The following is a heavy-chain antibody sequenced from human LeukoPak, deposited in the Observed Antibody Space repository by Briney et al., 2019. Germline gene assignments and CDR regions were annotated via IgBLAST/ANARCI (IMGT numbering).Heavy chain of an antibody. V-gene: IGHV4-4*07. Sequence: PSETLSLTCTVSGGSISSYYWSWIRQPAGKGLEWIGRIYTSGSTNYNPSLKSRVTMSVDTSKIQFSLKLSSVTAADTAVYYCARDPIFYCSGGSCYSNWFDPWGQGTLVTVSS. CDR3: ARDPIFYCSGGSCYSNWFDP. CDR1: GGSISSYY. D-gene: IGHD2-15*01. J-gene: IGHJ5*02. CDR2: IYTSGST.